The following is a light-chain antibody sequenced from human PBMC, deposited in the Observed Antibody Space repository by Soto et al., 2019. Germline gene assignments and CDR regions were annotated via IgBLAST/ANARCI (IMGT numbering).Light chain of an antibody. CDR1: SSNIGGNS. Sequence: QSVMTQPPSVSAAPGQKVTISCSGSSSNIGGNSVSWYQQLPGTAPKLLIYDDNKRPSGIPDRFSGSKSGTSATLGITGFQTGDEADYYCESCDSSLSAYVFGTGTKLTVL. CDR3: ESCDSSLSAYV. CDR2: DDN. V-gene: IGLV1-51*01. J-gene: IGLJ1*01.